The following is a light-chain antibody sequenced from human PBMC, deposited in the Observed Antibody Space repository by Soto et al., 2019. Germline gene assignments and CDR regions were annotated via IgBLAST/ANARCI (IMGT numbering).Light chain of an antibody. J-gene: IGKJ1*01. Sequence: IELTQSPCSLSVSVGDRVAITCRASQGVSNDLCWYQQTPGRAPKLLIYAASSVQSGVPSRFSDSGSGTDSTLTISSLQTEDFATYYCLQDYNYPRTFGQGTKVDIK. CDR1: QGVSND. CDR3: LQDYNYPRT. CDR2: AAS. V-gene: IGKV1-6*01.